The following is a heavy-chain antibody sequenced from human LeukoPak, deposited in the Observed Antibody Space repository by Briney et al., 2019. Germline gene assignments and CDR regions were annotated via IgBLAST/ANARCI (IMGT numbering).Heavy chain of an antibody. Sequence: GASVKVSCKASGGTFSSYAISWVRQAPGQGLEGMGRIIPIFGTANYAQKFQGRVTITADKSTSTAYMELSSLRSEDTAVYYCARDPGDILTGPILGAFDIWGQGTMVTVSS. CDR2: IIPIFGTA. J-gene: IGHJ3*02. D-gene: IGHD3-9*01. CDR3: ARDPGDILTGPILGAFDI. V-gene: IGHV1-69*06. CDR1: GGTFSSYA.